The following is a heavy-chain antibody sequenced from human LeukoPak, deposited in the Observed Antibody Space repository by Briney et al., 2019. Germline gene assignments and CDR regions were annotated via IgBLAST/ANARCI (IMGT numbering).Heavy chain of an antibody. CDR3: ARGGAAATFDY. Sequence: PGGSLRFSCAASGFTFSSYWMNWVRQAPGKGLVWVSRINSDGSSTSYADSVKGRFTISRDNAKNTLYLQMNSLRAEDTAVYYCARGGAAATFDYWGQGTLVTVSS. J-gene: IGHJ4*02. CDR2: INSDGSST. CDR1: GFTFSSYW. V-gene: IGHV3-74*01. D-gene: IGHD6-13*01.